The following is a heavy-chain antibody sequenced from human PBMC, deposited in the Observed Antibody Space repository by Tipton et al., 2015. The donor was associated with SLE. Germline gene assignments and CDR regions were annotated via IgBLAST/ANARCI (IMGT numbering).Heavy chain of an antibody. CDR3: ATRDYGDYTKWFDP. V-gene: IGHV4-31*03. D-gene: IGHD4-17*01. Sequence: TLSLTCTVSGGSISSGGYYWSWIRQHPGKGLEWIGYIYYSGSTYYNPSLKSRVTISVDTSKNQFSLKVSSVTAADTAVYYCATRDYGDYTKWFDPWGQGTLVTVSS. CDR2: IYYSGST. J-gene: IGHJ5*02. CDR1: GGSISSGGYY.